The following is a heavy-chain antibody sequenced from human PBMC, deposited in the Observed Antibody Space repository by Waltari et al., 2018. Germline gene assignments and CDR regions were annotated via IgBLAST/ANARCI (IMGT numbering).Heavy chain of an antibody. V-gene: IGHV3-48*02. Sequence: EVQLVESGGGLVQPGGSLRLSCAASGFTFSSSSMNWVRQAPGKGLEWVSYVDSIGTTIYYADSVKGRFTIARDKAKNSLYLQMDSLGDEDTAVYYCASRGELVAGWYHWGQGALVTVSS. D-gene: IGHD6-19*01. CDR1: GFTFSSSS. J-gene: IGHJ5*02. CDR3: ASRGELVAGWYH. CDR2: VDSIGTTI.